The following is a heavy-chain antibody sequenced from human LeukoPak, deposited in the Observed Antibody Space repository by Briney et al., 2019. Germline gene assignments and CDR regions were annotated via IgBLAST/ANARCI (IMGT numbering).Heavy chain of an antibody. V-gene: IGHV3-11*01. CDR1: EFTFSDYY. Sequence: PGGSLRLSCAVSEFTFSDYYMSWIRQAPGKGLEWVSYISSSGSTIYYADSVKGRFTISRDNAKNSLYLQMNSLRADDTAVYYCARVGLGYTPSDYWGQGTLVTVSS. CDR2: ISSSGSTI. D-gene: IGHD3/OR15-3a*01. CDR3: ARVGLGYTPSDY. J-gene: IGHJ4*02.